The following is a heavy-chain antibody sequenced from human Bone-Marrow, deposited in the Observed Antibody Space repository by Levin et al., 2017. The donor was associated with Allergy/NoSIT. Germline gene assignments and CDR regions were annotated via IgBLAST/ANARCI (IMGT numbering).Heavy chain of an antibody. Sequence: GGSLRLSCAASGFTFSSYSMNWVRQAPGKGLEWVSSISSSSSYIYYADSVKGRFTISRDNAKNSLYLQMNSLRAEDTAVYYCARDTGSGYVVVVAANSLSTTDDAFDIWGQGTMVTVSS. J-gene: IGHJ3*02. CDR2: ISSSSSYI. V-gene: IGHV3-21*01. CDR1: GFTFSSYS. D-gene: IGHD2-15*01. CDR3: ARDTGSGYVVVVAANSLSTTDDAFDI.